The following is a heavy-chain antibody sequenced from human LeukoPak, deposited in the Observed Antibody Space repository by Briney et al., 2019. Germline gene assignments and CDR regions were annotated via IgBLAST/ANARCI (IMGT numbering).Heavy chain of an antibody. V-gene: IGHV3-23*01. CDR3: AKPYSSAWDAFDI. CDR2: ISGSSGST. D-gene: IGHD6-19*01. J-gene: IGHJ3*02. CDR1: GFTFSSYA. Sequence: PGGSLRLSCAASGFTFSSYAMSWVRQAPGKGLEWVSAISGSSGSTYDADYVKGRFTISRDNSKNTLYLQMNSLRAEDTAVYYCAKPYSSAWDAFDIWGQGTIVTVSS.